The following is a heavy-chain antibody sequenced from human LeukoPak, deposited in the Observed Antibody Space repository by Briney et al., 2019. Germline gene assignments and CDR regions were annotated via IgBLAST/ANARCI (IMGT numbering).Heavy chain of an antibody. CDR3: AREDRLYYYYYGMDV. V-gene: IGHV3-48*01. J-gene: IGHJ6*02. CDR1: GFTFSSYS. Sequence: GGSLRLSCAASGFTFSSYSMNWVRQAPGKGLEWVSYISSSSSTIYYADSVKGRFTISRDNAKNSLNLQMNSLRAEDTAVYYCAREDRLYYYYYGMDVWGQGTTVTVSS. D-gene: IGHD4-11*01. CDR2: ISSSSSTI.